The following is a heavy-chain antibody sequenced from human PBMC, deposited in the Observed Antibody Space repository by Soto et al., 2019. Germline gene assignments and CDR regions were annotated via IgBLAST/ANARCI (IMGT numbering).Heavy chain of an antibody. V-gene: IGHV3-15*01. CDR3: ARPPGFYDRAPFDY. CDR2: VKSKTDGGTT. Sequence: EVQLVESEGDLVKPGGSLRLSCAASGFTFSNAWMTWVRQAPGKGLEWVGHVKSKTDGGTTDYAAPVKGRFTISRDDSEITVYLQMNSRKTEYTAVYDCARPPGFYDRAPFDYWGQGTLVTVSS. D-gene: IGHD3-22*01. CDR1: GFTFSNAW. J-gene: IGHJ4*02.